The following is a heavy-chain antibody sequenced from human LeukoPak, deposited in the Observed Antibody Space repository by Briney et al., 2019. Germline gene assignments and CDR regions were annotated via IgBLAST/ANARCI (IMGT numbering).Heavy chain of an antibody. CDR1: GITVSTNY. J-gene: IGHJ4*02. CDR2: IYSGGAT. V-gene: IGHV3-66*04. Sequence: PGGSLRLSCAASGITVSTNYMSWVRQAPGKGLEWVSIIYSGGATFYADSVKGRFTISRENSKNTLWLQMNSVRAEDTAVYYCARLHYDVLTGPFDYRGQGTLVTVSS. CDR3: ARLHYDVLTGPFDY. D-gene: IGHD3-9*01.